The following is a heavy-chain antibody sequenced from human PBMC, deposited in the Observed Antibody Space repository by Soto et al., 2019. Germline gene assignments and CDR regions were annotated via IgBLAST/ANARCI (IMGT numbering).Heavy chain of an antibody. D-gene: IGHD2-21*02. CDR2: ISFDSRDK. CDR3: ARVCGGDCGNAFDV. V-gene: IGHV3-33*05. CDR1: GFTFSVYG. Sequence: QVQLVESGGGVVQPGRSLRLSCAASGFTFSVYGIHWVRQAPGKGLEWVATISFDSRDKLYVDSMNGRLTISRENSRNTVYLQMDSLRAEDTAVYHCARVCGGDCGNAFDVWGQGTVVAVSS. J-gene: IGHJ3*01.